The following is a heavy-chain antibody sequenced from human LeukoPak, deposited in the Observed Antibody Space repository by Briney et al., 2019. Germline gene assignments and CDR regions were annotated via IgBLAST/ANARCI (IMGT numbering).Heavy chain of an antibody. CDR1: GGSFSGYC. CDR3: ARTLSSWAPAFDY. Sequence: SETLSLTCAVYGGSFSGYCWSWIRQPPGKGPEWIGEINHSGSTNYNPSLKSRVTISVDTSKNQFSLKLSSVTAADTAVYYCARTLSSWAPAFDYWGQGNLVTVSS. D-gene: IGHD6-13*01. J-gene: IGHJ4*02. V-gene: IGHV4-34*01. CDR2: INHSGST.